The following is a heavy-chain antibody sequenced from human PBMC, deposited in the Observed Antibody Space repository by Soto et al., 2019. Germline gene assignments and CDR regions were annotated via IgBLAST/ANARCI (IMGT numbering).Heavy chain of an antibody. Sequence: PSETLSLTCAVYGGSFSGYYWSWIRQPPGKGLEWIGEINHSGSTNYNPSLKSRVTISVDTSKNQFSLKLSSVTAADTAVYYCARVGGIAARINAYYYYGMDVWGQGTTVTVS. CDR3: ARVGGIAARINAYYYYGMDV. CDR2: INHSGST. CDR1: GGSFSGYY. V-gene: IGHV4-34*01. D-gene: IGHD6-6*01. J-gene: IGHJ6*02.